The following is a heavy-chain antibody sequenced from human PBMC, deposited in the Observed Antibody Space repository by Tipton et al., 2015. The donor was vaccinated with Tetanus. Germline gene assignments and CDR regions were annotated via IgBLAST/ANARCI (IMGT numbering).Heavy chain of an antibody. CDR1: GGSINTGDFL. V-gene: IGHV4-31*03. CDR2: ISNRGSS. J-gene: IGHJ5*02. CDR3: AAESARGNNWFDP. Sequence: TLSLTCTVSGGSINTGDFLWTWIRQHPRTGLEWIGYISNRGSSYSNPSLKGRVSLSVDKSASQFSLRLTSVTSADSAVYYCAAESARGNNWFDPWGQGVLVTVSS.